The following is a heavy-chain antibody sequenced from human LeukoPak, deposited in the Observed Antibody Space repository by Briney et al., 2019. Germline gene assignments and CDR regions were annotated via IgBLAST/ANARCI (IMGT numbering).Heavy chain of an antibody. CDR2: VFHTGST. D-gene: IGHD3-16*01. Sequence: SETLSLTCTVSGDSISSYYWSWIRQPPGKGLEWIGYVFHTGSTNYNPSLKSRVTISLDTSKNEFSLKLSSVTAADTAVYYCAKEGEGSISHWGQGTLVTVSS. CDR1: GDSISSYY. V-gene: IGHV4-59*12. J-gene: IGHJ4*02. CDR3: AKEGEGSISH.